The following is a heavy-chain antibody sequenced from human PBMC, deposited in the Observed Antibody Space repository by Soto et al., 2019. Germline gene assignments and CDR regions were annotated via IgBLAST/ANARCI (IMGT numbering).Heavy chain of an antibody. J-gene: IGHJ4*02. CDR3: AAATTWNFHFPY. Sequence: QAQLVETGGGVVQPGTSLRLSCAASGFTISTHGMHWVRQAPGKRLEWLANIWYDGSNKFYAECVKDRFSISKDNSKNTLYLQMSSLRAEDRAVYYCAAATTWNFHFPYSGQGTQVTVSS. CDR1: GFTISTHG. CDR2: IWYDGSNK. D-gene: IGHD1-7*01. V-gene: IGHV3-33*03.